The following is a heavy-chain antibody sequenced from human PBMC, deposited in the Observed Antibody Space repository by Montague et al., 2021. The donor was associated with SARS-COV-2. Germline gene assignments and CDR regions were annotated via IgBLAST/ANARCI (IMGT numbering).Heavy chain of an antibody. Sequence: SETLSLTCTVSGGSISSSSYFWGWIRQPPGKGLEWIGSICYSGSTYYNPSLKSRVTISVDTSKNQFSLKLSSVTAADTAVFYCARKTSRGLSIFGVVTASYCIDYWGQGTLVTVSS. V-gene: IGHV4-39*01. CDR1: GGSISSSSYF. CDR3: ARKTSRGLSIFGVVTASYCIDY. J-gene: IGHJ4*02. D-gene: IGHD3-3*01. CDR2: ICYSGST.